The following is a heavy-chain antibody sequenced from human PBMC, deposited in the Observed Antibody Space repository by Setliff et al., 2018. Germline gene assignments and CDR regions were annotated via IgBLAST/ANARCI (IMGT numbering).Heavy chain of an antibody. D-gene: IGHD3-22*01. V-gene: IGHV4-4*08. CDR3: ARYRNYFDSSGQTQYYFDY. J-gene: IGHJ4*02. Sequence: SETLSLTCTVSGGSISRYHWSWIRQPPGKGLEWIGYIQTSGTTNYNPSLKSRVTISVDTSKNQFSLRLKSVTAADTAVYYCARYRNYFDSSGQTQYYFDYWGQGTLVTVSS. CDR1: GGSISRYH. CDR2: IQTSGTT.